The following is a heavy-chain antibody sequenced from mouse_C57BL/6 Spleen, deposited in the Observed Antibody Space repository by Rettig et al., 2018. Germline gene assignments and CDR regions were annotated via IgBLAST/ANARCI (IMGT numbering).Heavy chain of an antibody. V-gene: IGHV1-19*01. CDR1: GYTFTDYY. CDR2: INPYNGGT. CDR3: ASSGWLLRYFDV. Sequence: EVQLQQSGPVLVKPGASVKMSCKASGYTFTDYYMNWVKQSHGKSLEWIGVINPYNGGTSYNQKFKGKATLTVDKSSSTAYMELNSLTSEDSAVYYCASSGWLLRYFDVWCTGTTVTVSS. J-gene: IGHJ1*03. D-gene: IGHD2-3*01.